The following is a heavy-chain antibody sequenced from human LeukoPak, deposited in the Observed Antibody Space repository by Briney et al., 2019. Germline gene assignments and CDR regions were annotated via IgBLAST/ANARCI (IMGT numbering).Heavy chain of an antibody. CDR1: GFSFSSYS. D-gene: IGHD1-1*01. V-gene: IGHV3-21*01. CDR2: ISSSSSYI. Sequence: GGSLGLSCAASGFSFSSYSMNWVRQAPGKGLEWVSSISSSSSYIYYADSVKGRFTISRDNAKNSLYLQMNSLRAEDTAVYYCASGGSGTDAFDIWGQGTMVTVSS. CDR3: ASGGSGTDAFDI. J-gene: IGHJ3*02.